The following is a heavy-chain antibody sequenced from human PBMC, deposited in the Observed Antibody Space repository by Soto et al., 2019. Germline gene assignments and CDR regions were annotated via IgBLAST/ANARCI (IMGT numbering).Heavy chain of an antibody. CDR1: GFSLSTDGVG. D-gene: IGHD2-2*01. Sequence: QITLKESGPTLVKPTQTLTLTCTFSGFSLSTDGVGVGWIRQPPGKALEWLALIYWDDDQRYSPSLKTRLTITTXTXTXXVVLTMTNMDPVDTATYYCAHAYGGTSWPNDAFDVWGQGTVVTVSS. V-gene: IGHV2-5*02. J-gene: IGHJ3*01. CDR3: AHAYGGTSWPNDAFDV. CDR2: IYWDDDQ.